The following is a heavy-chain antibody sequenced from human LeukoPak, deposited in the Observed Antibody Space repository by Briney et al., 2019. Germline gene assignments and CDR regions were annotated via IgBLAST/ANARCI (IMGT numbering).Heavy chain of an antibody. CDR3: ARVRYMDV. CDR1: GFTFSRYW. CDR2: IKEDGSEK. Sequence: PGGSLRLSCAVSGFTFSRYWMNWVRQAPGKGLEWVANIKEDGSEKNYVDSVKGRFTISRDNAKNSLYLQMNSLRAEDTAVYYCARVRYMDVWGKGTTVTVSS. J-gene: IGHJ6*03. V-gene: IGHV3-7*01.